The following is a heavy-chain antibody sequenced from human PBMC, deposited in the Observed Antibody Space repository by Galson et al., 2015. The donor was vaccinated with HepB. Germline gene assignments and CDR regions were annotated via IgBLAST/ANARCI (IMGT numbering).Heavy chain of an antibody. CDR1: GYTFTSYG. V-gene: IGHV1-18*01. J-gene: IGHJ5*02. Sequence: SVKVSCKASGYTFTSYGISWVRQAPGQGLEWMGWISAYNGNTNYAQKLQGRVTMTTDTSTSTAYMELRSLRSDDTAVYYCARASSSSSWWWFDPWGQGTLVTVSS. CDR3: ARASSSSSWWWFDP. CDR2: ISAYNGNT. D-gene: IGHD6-13*01.